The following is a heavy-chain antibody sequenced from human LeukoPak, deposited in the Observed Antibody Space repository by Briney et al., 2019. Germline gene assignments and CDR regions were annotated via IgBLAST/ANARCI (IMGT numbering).Heavy chain of an antibody. Sequence: SETLSLTCTVSGVSISSSSYYWGWLRQPPGKGLEWIGSIYYSGSTYYNPSLKSRVTISVDTSKNQFSLKLSSVTAADTAVYYCARAYYGSGLFDYWGQGTLVTVSS. V-gene: IGHV4-39*07. J-gene: IGHJ4*02. CDR2: IYYSGST. D-gene: IGHD3-10*01. CDR1: GVSISSSSYY. CDR3: ARAYYGSGLFDY.